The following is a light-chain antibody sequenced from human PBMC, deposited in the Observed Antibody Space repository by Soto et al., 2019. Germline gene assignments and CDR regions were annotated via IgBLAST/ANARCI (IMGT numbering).Light chain of an antibody. V-gene: IGKV1-39*01. J-gene: IGKJ3*01. CDR2: AAS. CDR1: RSIATY. Sequence: DIQMTQSPSSVSASVGDRVTITCRASRSIATYLNWYQQSPGKAPKVLIYAASTLPSGVPSRFSGGGGGTEFTLTITSLQPEDSATYYCQQSYSGQLTFGPGTKVDIK. CDR3: QQSYSGQLT.